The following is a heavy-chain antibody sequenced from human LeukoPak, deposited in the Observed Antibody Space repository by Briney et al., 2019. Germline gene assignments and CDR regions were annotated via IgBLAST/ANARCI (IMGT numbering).Heavy chain of an antibody. CDR3: ARDVMGLATDY. CDR2: INAGNGNT. D-gene: IGHD6-19*01. CDR1: GYTFTSYA. Sequence: ASVKVSCKASGYTFTSYAMHWVRQAPGQRLEWMGWINAGNGNTKYSQKFQGRVTITRDTSASTDYMEVSSLRSEDTAVYYCARDVMGLATDYWGQGTLVTVSS. V-gene: IGHV1-3*01. J-gene: IGHJ4*02.